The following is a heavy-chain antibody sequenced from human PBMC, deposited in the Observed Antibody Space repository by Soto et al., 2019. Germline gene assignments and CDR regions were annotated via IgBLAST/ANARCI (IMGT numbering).Heavy chain of an antibody. J-gene: IGHJ4*02. Sequence: SVKVSCKASGGTFSSYAISWVRQAPGQGLEWMGGIIPIFGTANYAQKFQGRVTITADESTSTAYMELSSLRSEDTAVYYCAGNYYDYVWGSYPALDYWGQGTLVTVSS. D-gene: IGHD3-16*02. CDR1: GGTFSSYA. CDR3: AGNYYDYVWGSYPALDY. CDR2: IIPIFGTA. V-gene: IGHV1-69*13.